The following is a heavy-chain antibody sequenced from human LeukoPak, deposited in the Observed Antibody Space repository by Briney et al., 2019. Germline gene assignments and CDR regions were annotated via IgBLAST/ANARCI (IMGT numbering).Heavy chain of an antibody. CDR2: ISSDVTKK. J-gene: IGHJ4*02. CDR1: GFNFRSYG. Sequence: GGSLRLSCAASGFNFRSYGMHWVRQAPGKGLDWVALISSDVTKKFHADSVQGRFTISRDNSKNTLYLQMDSLRAEDTAVYYCAKDRSSSWAIDYWGQGTPVTVSS. V-gene: IGHV3-30*18. D-gene: IGHD6-13*01. CDR3: AKDRSSSWAIDY.